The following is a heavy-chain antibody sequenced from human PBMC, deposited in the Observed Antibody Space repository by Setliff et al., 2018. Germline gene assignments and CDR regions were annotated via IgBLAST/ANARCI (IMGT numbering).Heavy chain of an antibody. D-gene: IGHD2-21*01. J-gene: IGHJ4*02. CDR3: ARGYCDGIGCPAPLYYFDS. V-gene: IGHV1-3*03. CDR1: GYSFTLYA. Sequence: GASVKVSCKASGYSFTLYAMHWMRQAPGQRLEWMGWMNIDNGKTEYSQEFQDRVTFTRDTFAETAYTELRSLTSDDMAVYYCARGYCDGIGCPAPLYYFDSWGQGTLVTVSS. CDR2: MNIDNGKT.